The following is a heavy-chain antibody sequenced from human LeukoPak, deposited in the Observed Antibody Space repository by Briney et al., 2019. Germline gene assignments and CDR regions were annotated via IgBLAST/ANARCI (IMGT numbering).Heavy chain of an antibody. V-gene: IGHV4-34*01. D-gene: IGHD3-10*01. CDR3: ARGVFGEYYFDY. CDR1: GGSFSGYY. J-gene: IGHJ4*02. Sequence: SETLSLTCAVYGGSFSGYYWSWIRHPPGKGLEWIGEINHSGSTNYNPSLKSRVTISVDTSKNQFSLKLSSVTAADTAVYYCARGVFGEYYFDYWGQGTLVTVSS. CDR2: INHSGST.